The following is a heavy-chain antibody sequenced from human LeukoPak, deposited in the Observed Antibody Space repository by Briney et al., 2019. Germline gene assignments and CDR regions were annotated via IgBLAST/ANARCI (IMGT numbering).Heavy chain of an antibody. Sequence: SETLSLTCTVSGGSISSSSYYWGWIRQPPGKGLEWIGSIYYSGSTYYNPSLKSRVTISVDTSKNQFSLKLSSVTAADTAVYYCARRTMIVVVITPNDAFDIWGQGTMVTVSS. J-gene: IGHJ3*02. CDR2: IYYSGST. V-gene: IGHV4-39*01. CDR3: ARRTMIVVVITPNDAFDI. CDR1: GGSISSSSYY. D-gene: IGHD3-22*01.